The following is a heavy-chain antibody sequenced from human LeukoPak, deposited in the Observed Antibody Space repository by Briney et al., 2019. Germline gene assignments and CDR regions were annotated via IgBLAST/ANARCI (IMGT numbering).Heavy chain of an antibody. D-gene: IGHD6-13*01. CDR3: ARGQAAAPYDY. CDR1: GYSISSGYY. J-gene: IGHJ4*02. V-gene: IGHV4-38-2*01. CDR2: IYHSGST. Sequence: SETLSLTCAVSGYSISSGYYWGWIRQPPGKGLEWIGSIYHSGSTYYNPSLKSRVTISVDTSKNQFSLKLSSVTAADTAVYYCARGQAAAPYDYWGQGTLVTVSS.